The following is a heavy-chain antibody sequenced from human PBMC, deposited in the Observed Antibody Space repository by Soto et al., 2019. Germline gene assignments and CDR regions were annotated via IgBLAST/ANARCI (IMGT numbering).Heavy chain of an antibody. V-gene: IGHV3-48*03. D-gene: IGHD6-19*01. CDR2: ISSSGSTI. CDR1: GFTFSSYE. CDR3: ARDSVAGTGYYYGMDV. Sequence: PGGSLRLSCAASGFTFSSYEVNWVRQAPGKGLEWVSYISSSGSTIYYADSVKGRFTISRDNAKNSLYLQMNSLRAEDTAVYYCARDSVAGTGYYYGMDVWGQGTTVTVSS. J-gene: IGHJ6*02.